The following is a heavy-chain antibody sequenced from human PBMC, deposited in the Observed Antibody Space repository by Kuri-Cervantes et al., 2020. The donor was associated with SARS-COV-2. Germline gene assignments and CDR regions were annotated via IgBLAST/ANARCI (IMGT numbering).Heavy chain of an antibody. CDR2: IRYDGSNK. V-gene: IGHV3-30*02. Sequence: GGSLRLSCAASGFTFSSYGMHWVHQAPGKGLEWVAFIRYDGSNKYYADSVKGRFTISRDNSKNTLYLQMNSLRAEDTAVHYCAKRFLDNIVVVPAASNAFDIWGQGTMVTVSS. D-gene: IGHD2-2*01. J-gene: IGHJ3*02. CDR1: GFTFSSYG. CDR3: AKRFLDNIVVVPAASNAFDI.